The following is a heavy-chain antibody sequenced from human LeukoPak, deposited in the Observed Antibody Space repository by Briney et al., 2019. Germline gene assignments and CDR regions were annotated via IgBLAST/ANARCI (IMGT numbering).Heavy chain of an antibody. CDR2: IHSGGNT. CDR1: GFSVSTNY. Sequence: GGSLRLSCAASGFSVSTNYMSWVRQAPGKGLEWVSVIHSGGNTFYADSVKGRFTISRDNSKETLYLQMNSLRVEDTAIYYCARGGREMATIEDYWGQGTLVTVSS. J-gene: IGHJ4*02. V-gene: IGHV3-53*01. D-gene: IGHD5-24*01. CDR3: ARGGREMATIEDY.